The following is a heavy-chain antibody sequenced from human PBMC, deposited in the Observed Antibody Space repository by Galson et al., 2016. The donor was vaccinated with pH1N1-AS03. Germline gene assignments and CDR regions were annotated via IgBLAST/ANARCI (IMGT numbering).Heavy chain of an antibody. V-gene: IGHV1-18*01. CDR2: ISGYNGKT. J-gene: IGHJ4*02. D-gene: IGHD3-22*01. CDR1: GYTFTSYG. Sequence: QSGAEVKKPGASVKVSCKVSGYTFTSYGIIWVRQAPGQGLEWMGWISGYNGKTDYAQKLQGRVSLTTDTSTGTAYMDLRSLRSDDAAIYYCARARYYDSGGDYWGQGTLITVSS. CDR3: ARARYYDSGGDY.